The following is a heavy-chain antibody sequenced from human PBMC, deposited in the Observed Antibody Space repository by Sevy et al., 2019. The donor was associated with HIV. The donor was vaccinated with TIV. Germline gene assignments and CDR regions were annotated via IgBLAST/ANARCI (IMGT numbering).Heavy chain of an antibody. CDR2: INPNSGPT. CDR3: TVVRGLLRPEYFFDY. J-gene: IGHJ4*02. CDR1: GYTFTRYY. D-gene: IGHD3-10*01. V-gene: IGHV1-2*02. Sequence: ASVKVSCKASGYTFTRYYMHWVRQAPGQGLEWMGWINPNSGPTNYPQKFQGRVTMTRDTSITTAYMELSRLTSDDAAVYYCTVVRGLLRPEYFFDYWGQGTLVTVSS.